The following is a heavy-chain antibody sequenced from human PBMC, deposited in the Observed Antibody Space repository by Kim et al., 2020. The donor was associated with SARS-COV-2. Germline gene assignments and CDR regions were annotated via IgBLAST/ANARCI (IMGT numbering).Heavy chain of an antibody. Sequence: GGSLRLSCAASGFTFSSYGMHWVRQAPGKGLEWVAVISYDGSNKYYADSVKGRFTISRDNSKNTLYLQMNSLRAEDTAVYYCAKDNIVVVPAAIIYYYGMDVWGQGTTVTVSS. D-gene: IGHD2-2*01. CDR2: ISYDGSNK. CDR3: AKDNIVVVPAAIIYYYGMDV. CDR1: GFTFSSYG. J-gene: IGHJ6*02. V-gene: IGHV3-30*18.